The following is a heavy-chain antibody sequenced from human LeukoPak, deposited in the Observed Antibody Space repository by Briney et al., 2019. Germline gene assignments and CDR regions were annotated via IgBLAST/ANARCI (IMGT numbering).Heavy chain of an antibody. Sequence: SETLSLTCIVSGGSISSSYWSWIRQPAGKRLEWIGRIYNSGTTDYNPSLKSRVTMSVDTSKNHFSLKLTSVSAADTAVYYCARAGFGYYYGSGVNGYYYYMDVWGKGTTVTVSS. V-gene: IGHV4-4*07. CDR3: ARAGFGYYYGSGVNGYYYYMDV. CDR2: IYNSGTT. D-gene: IGHD3-10*01. CDR1: GGSISSSY. J-gene: IGHJ6*03.